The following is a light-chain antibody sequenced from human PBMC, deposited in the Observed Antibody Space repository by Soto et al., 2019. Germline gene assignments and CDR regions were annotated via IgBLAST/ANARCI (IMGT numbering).Light chain of an antibody. Sequence: DIQMTQSPSSLSASIGDRVTITCRSRQSIEYYFNWYRQKTGKAPALLIYAASRLQCGVPSRYSGSGSGAAFTLTISGLQPADFATYYCQQSYSDPRTFGQRTKVQI. CDR2: AAS. J-gene: IGKJ1*01. CDR3: QQSYSDPRT. CDR1: QSIEYY. V-gene: IGKV1-39*01.